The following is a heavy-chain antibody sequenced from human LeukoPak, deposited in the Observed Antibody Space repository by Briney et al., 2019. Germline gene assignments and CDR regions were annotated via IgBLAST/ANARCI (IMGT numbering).Heavy chain of an antibody. V-gene: IGHV1-2*02. CDR2: INPNSGGT. D-gene: IGHD1-7*01. CDR3: ARDHLEWNYDEDDAFDI. Sequence: ASVKVSCKASGYTFTGYYMHWVRQAPGQGLEWMGWINPNSGGTNYAQKFQGRVTMTRDTSISTAYMELSRLRSDDTAVYYCARDHLEWNYDEDDAFDIWGQGTTVTVSS. J-gene: IGHJ3*02. CDR1: GYTFTGYY.